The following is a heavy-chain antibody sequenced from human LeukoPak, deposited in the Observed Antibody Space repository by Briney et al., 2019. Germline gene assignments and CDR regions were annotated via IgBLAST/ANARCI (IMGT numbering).Heavy chain of an antibody. CDR3: ARTSNFYDSSGYYSDY. CDR2: ISAYNGNT. CDR1: GYTFTSYG. V-gene: IGHV1-18*01. J-gene: IGHJ4*02. D-gene: IGHD3-22*01. Sequence: GASVKVSCKASGYTFTSYGISWVRQAPGQGLEWMGWISAYNGNTNYAQKLQGRVTMTTDTSTSTAYMELRSLRSDDTAVYYCARTSNFYDSSGYYSDYWGQGTLVTVSS.